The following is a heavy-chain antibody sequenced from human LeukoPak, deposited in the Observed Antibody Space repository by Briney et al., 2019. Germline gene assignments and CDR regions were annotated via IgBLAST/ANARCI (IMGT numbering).Heavy chain of an antibody. V-gene: IGHV3-23*01. J-gene: IGHJ4*02. D-gene: IGHD3-16*02. CDR2: ISGSGGST. CDR3: AKDSYDYVWGRYRDY. Sequence: GGSLRLSCAASGFTFSSYAMSWVRQAPGKGLEWVSAISGSGGSTYYADSVKGRFTISRDNSKNTLYLQMNSLRAEDTAVYYCAKDSYDYVWGRYRDYWGQGTLVTVSS. CDR1: GFTFSSYA.